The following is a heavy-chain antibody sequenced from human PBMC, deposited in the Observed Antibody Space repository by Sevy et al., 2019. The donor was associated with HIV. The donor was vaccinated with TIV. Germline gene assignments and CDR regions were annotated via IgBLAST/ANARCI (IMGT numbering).Heavy chain of an antibody. J-gene: IGHJ4*02. V-gene: IGHV4-39*01. CDR3: VGPTLTYSSGWSYYDS. Sequence: SETLSLTCTVSGASISSSGYYWGWIRQPPGKGLEWIASFNYGGSIFYNPSLKSRVSISSDTSKIQFSLKLNSVTAADTAIYYCVGPTLTYSSGWSYYDSWGEGTVVTVSS. CDR1: GASISSSGYY. D-gene: IGHD6-19*01. CDR2: FNYGGSI.